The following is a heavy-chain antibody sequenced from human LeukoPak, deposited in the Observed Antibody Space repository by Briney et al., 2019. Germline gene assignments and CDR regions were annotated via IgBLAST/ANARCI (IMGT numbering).Heavy chain of an antibody. CDR1: GYPFTSYG. J-gene: IGHJ4*02. CDR2: ISAYNRNT. D-gene: IGHD6-13*01. CDR3: ARGQQDPEFDY. Sequence: ASVKVSCKASGYPFTSYGITWVRQAPGQGLEWMGWISAYNRNTNYAQNLQARVTMTTDTSTSTAYMELRSLTSDDTAVYYCARGQQDPEFDYWGQGTLVTVSS. V-gene: IGHV1-18*01.